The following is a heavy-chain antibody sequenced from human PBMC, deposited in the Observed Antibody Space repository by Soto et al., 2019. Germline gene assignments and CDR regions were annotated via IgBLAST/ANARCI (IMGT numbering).Heavy chain of an antibody. D-gene: IGHD2-2*01. Sequence: QVQLQESGPGLVKPSQTLSLTCTVSGGSISSGGYYWSWIRQHPGKGLEWVGYIYYSGSTYYNPSLKGRVTISVNTSKNQFSLKLSSVTAADTAVYYCARGLGYCSSTSCYPRKSGLDYWGQGTLVTVSS. J-gene: IGHJ4*02. CDR3: ARGLGYCSSTSCYPRKSGLDY. V-gene: IGHV4-31*03. CDR2: IYYSGST. CDR1: GGSISSGGYY.